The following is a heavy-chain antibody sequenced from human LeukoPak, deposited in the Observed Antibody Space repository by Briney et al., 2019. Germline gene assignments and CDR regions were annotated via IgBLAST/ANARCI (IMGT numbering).Heavy chain of an antibody. Sequence: PSETLSLTCTVSGVSISSSSYSWGWIRQPPGKGLEWIESIYYTGSTYYNPSLKSRVTISVDTSKNQFSLKLSSVTAADTAVYYCARTTEGGYTYDYFYYYYMDVWGKGTTVTISS. CDR1: GVSISSSSYS. V-gene: IGHV4-39*07. CDR2: IYYTGST. CDR3: ARTTEGGYTYDYFYYYYMDV. J-gene: IGHJ6*03. D-gene: IGHD5-18*01.